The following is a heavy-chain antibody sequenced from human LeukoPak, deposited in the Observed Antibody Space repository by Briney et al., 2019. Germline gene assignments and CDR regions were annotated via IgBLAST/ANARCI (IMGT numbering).Heavy chain of an antibody. CDR2: IRNRPSSYTT. Sequence: GGSLRLSCAASGFTFSVHYMDWVRQAPGKGLEWVGRIRNRPSSYTTEYAASVKGRFTISRDDPENSLYLQMNSLQTEDTAVYYCVSARGGAHLNYWGQGTLVTVSS. CDR1: GFTFSVHY. CDR3: VSARGGAHLNY. D-gene: IGHD2-21*01. J-gene: IGHJ4*02. V-gene: IGHV3-72*01.